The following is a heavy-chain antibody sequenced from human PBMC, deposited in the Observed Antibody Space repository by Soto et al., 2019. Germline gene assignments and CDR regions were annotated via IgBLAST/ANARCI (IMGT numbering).Heavy chain of an antibody. J-gene: IGHJ3*02. Sequence: GGSLRLSCAASGFTFSSYAMSWVRQAPGKGLEWVSAISGSGGSTYYADSVKGRFTISRDNSKNTMYLQMNSLRSEDTAVYYCARSDFANEDYFDIWGQGTMVTVSS. D-gene: IGHD1-1*01. CDR2: ISGSGGST. CDR3: ARSDFANEDYFDI. CDR1: GFTFSSYA. V-gene: IGHV3-23*01.